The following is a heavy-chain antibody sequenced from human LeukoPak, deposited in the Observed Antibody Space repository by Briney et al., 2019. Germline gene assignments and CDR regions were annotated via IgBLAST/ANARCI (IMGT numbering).Heavy chain of an antibody. CDR3: AKRGVVVRVFLVGFHKEAYYFDS. CDR1: GITLSNYG. D-gene: IGHD3-16*02. CDR2: LSGSAGGS. Sequence: GGSLRLSCGVSGITLSNYGMTWVRQAPGKGLEWVAGLSGSAGGSNYADSVKGRFTISRDNSKNTLFLQMDRLRAEDTAVYFCAKRGVVVRVFLVGFHKEAYYFDSWGQGALVTVSS. J-gene: IGHJ4*02. V-gene: IGHV3-23*01.